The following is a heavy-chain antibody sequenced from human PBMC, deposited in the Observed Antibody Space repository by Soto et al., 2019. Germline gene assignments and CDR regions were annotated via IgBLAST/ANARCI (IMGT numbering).Heavy chain of an antibody. J-gene: IGHJ6*02. CDR1: GFTFSSYA. CDR3: ARDLGYCSSTSCVYYYHYGMAV. V-gene: IGHV3-30-3*01. D-gene: IGHD2-2*01. Sequence: PGGSLRLSCAASGFTFSSYAMHWVRQAPGKGLEWVAVISYDGSNKYYADSVKGRFTISRDNSKNTLYLQMNSLRAEDTAVYYCARDLGYCSSTSCVYYYHYGMAVWGQGTTVTVSS. CDR2: ISYDGSNK.